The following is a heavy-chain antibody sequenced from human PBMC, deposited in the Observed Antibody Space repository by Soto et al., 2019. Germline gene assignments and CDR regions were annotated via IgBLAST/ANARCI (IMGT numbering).Heavy chain of an antibody. J-gene: IGHJ6*03. CDR2: IKQDGSEK. V-gene: IGHV3-7*01. CDR1: GFTFSSYW. Sequence: GGSLRLSCAASGFTFSSYWMSWVRQAPGKGLEWVANIKQDGSEKYYVDSVKGRFTISRDNAKNSLYLQMNSLRAEDTAVYYCARRDRSTEWLSVDYMDVWGKGTTVTVSS. CDR3: ARRDRSTEWLSVDYMDV. D-gene: IGHD3-3*01.